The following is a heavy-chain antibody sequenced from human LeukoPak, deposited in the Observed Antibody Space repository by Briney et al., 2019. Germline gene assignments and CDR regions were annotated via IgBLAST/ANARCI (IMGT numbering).Heavy chain of an antibody. CDR1: GFTFSSYS. V-gene: IGHV3-21*01. J-gene: IGHJ4*02. Sequence: GGSLRLSCAASGFTFSSYSMNWVRQAPGKGLEWVSSISSSSSYIYYADSVKGRFTISRDNAKNTLYLQMNSLRGEDTAVYYCARGEIFGATKHDYWGQGTLVTVSS. CDR2: ISSSSSYI. D-gene: IGHD3-3*01. CDR3: ARGEIFGATKHDY.